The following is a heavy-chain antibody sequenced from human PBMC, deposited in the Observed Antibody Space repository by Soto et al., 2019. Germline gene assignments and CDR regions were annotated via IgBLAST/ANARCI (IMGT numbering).Heavy chain of an antibody. CDR3: ARHGITGSYYDAFDI. J-gene: IGHJ3*02. Sequence: GASVKVSCKGSGYTYTSCGISWVRQAPGQGLEWMGWISAYNGNTNYAQKLQGRVTMTTDTSKNQFALKLSSVTAAETAVYYCARHGITGSYYDAFDIWGQGTMVTVSS. D-gene: IGHD1-26*01. CDR2: ISAYNGNT. CDR1: GYTYTSCG. V-gene: IGHV1-18*01.